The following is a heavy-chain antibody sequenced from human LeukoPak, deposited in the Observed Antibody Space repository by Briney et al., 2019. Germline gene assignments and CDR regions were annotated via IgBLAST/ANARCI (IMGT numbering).Heavy chain of an antibody. CDR1: GLTFSTYW. D-gene: IGHD1-26*01. J-gene: IGHJ4*02. Sequence: GGSLRLSCAASGLTFSTYWMHWVRQAPGKGLAWVARINPDGSIRTYADSVQGRVTISRDTAKDTLFLQMNSLRAEDTAVYYCAREARVGGALQYWGQGAPVTVSS. CDR3: AREARVGGALQY. V-gene: IGHV3-74*03. CDR2: INPDGSIR.